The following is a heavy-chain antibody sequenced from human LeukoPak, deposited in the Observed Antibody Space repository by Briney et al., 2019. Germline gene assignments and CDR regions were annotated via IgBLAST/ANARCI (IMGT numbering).Heavy chain of an antibody. CDR2: IKQDGSEE. J-gene: IGHJ4*02. Sequence: GGSLRLSCAASGFTFSSYWMSWVRQAPGKGLEWVANIKQDGSEEYYVDSVKGRFTISRDNAKNSLYLQMNSLRAEDTAVYYCASHPYDILTGYYKYYFDYWGQGTLVTVSS. CDR1: GFTFSSYW. CDR3: ASHPYDILTGYYKYYFDY. D-gene: IGHD3-9*01. V-gene: IGHV3-7*03.